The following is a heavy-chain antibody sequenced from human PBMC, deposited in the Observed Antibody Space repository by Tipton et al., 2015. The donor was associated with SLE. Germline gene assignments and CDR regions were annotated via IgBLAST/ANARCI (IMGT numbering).Heavy chain of an antibody. J-gene: IGHJ4*02. D-gene: IGHD1-26*01. V-gene: IGHV3-30*04. CDR3: ARGVGATLYFDY. Sequence: SLRLSCAASGFTFSSYAMHWVRQAPGKGLEWVAFIWYDGSNKYYADPAKGRCTISRGNSKNTLYLQMNSLRAEDTAVYYCARGVGATLYFDYWGQGTLVTVSS. CDR2: IWYDGSNK. CDR1: GFTFSSYA.